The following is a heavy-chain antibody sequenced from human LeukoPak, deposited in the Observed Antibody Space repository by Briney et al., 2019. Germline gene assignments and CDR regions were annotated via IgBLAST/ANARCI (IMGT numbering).Heavy chain of an antibody. Sequence: GGSLRLSCAASGFTFNTYGMHWVRQAQGKGLEWVALIWYDGSNENYADSVKGRFTISRDNSRNTLYLQMNSLRGEDTAVYYCARGGLTIAEATTSWYLDYWGQGTLVTVSS. V-gene: IGHV3-33*01. CDR3: ARGGLTIAEATTSWYLDY. CDR1: GFTFNTYG. CDR2: IWYDGSNE. J-gene: IGHJ4*02. D-gene: IGHD1-26*01.